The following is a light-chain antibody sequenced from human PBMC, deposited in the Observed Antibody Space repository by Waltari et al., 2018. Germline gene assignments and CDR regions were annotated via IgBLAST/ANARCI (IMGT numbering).Light chain of an antibody. CDR2: DAS. V-gene: IGKV3-11*01. J-gene: IGKJ4*01. CDR1: QSVRIS. CDR3: QQSGVWPLT. Sequence: VLTQSPATLSLSPGERATLSCRASQSVRISLNWYQQKVGQAPRLLIFDASRRATGIPARFSGGGSGTNFTLTINGLEAEDFGVYYCQQSGVWPLTFGGGTKVEIK.